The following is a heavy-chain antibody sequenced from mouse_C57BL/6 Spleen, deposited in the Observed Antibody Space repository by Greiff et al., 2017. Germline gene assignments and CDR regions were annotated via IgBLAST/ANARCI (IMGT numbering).Heavy chain of an antibody. CDR2: IYPSDSET. V-gene: IGHV1-61*01. J-gene: IGHJ4*01. D-gene: IGHD1-1*01. CDR3: GRRGYYCSSDGAMDD. Sequence: VQLQQPGAELVRPGSSVKLSCKASGYTFTSYWMHWVQQRPGQGLEWIGNIYPSDSETHYNQKFKDKATLTVDKSSSTAYMQLSRLTSEDSAVYYCGRRGYYCSSDGAMDDRGQGTSVTVSS. CDR1: GYTFTSYW.